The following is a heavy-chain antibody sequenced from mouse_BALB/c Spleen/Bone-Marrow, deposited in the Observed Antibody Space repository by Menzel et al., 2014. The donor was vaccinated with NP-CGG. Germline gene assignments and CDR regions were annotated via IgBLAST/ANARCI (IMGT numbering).Heavy chain of an antibody. Sequence: EVKLVESGGGLVKLGGSLKLSCAASGFTFSSYYMSWVRQTPEKRLELVAAINSNGGSTYYPDTVKGRFTISRDNAKNTLYLQMSSLKSGDTALYYCARLGNDDAMDYWGQGTSVTVSS. D-gene: IGHD2-12*01. J-gene: IGHJ4*01. CDR3: ARLGNDDAMDY. V-gene: IGHV5-6-2*01. CDR2: INSNGGST. CDR1: GFTFSSYY.